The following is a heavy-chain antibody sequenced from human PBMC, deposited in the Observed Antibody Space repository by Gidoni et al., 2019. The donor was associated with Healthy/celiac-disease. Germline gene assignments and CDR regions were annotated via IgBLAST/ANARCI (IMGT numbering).Heavy chain of an antibody. CDR2: SIPIFGTA. CDR3: ARVRGIVVVPAAIDYGMDV. Sequence: QLQLVQSGAEVKKPGSSVKVSCKASGGTFSSYAISWVRQAPGQGLEWMGGSIPIFGTANYAQKFQGRVTITADESTSTAYMELSSLRSEDTAVYYCARVRGIVVVPAAIDYGMDVWGQGTTVTVSS. D-gene: IGHD2-2*02. J-gene: IGHJ6*02. CDR1: GGTFSSYA. V-gene: IGHV1-69*01.